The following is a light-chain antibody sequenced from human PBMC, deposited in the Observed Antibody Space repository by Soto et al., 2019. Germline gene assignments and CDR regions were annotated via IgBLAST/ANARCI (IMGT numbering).Light chain of an antibody. CDR1: SSDVGIYDL. CDR2: DVT. V-gene: IGLV2-23*02. J-gene: IGLJ1*01. Sequence: QSALTQPASVSGSPGQSITISCTGTSSDVGIYDLVSWYKHHPGRAPQLIIYDVTKRPSGVSNRFSGSESGNTASLTISGLQAEDEADYYCCSYAGSSTFVFGTGTKLTVL. CDR3: CSYAGSSTFV.